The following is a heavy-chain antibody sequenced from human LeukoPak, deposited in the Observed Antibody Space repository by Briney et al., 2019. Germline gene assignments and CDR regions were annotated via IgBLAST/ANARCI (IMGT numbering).Heavy chain of an antibody. Sequence: ASVKLSCKASGYTFTGYSMLWVRQAPGQGLEWMGCINPNSGGTNYAQKSQGRVTMTRDTSISTAYMELSRLRSDDTAVYYCARATFSVTSYWGQGTLVTVSS. CDR2: INPNSGGT. V-gene: IGHV1-2*02. J-gene: IGHJ4*02. CDR3: ARATFSVTSY. D-gene: IGHD3-10*01. CDR1: GYTFTGYS.